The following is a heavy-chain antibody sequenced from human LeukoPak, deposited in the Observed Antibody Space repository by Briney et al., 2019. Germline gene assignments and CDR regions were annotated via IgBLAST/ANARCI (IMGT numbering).Heavy chain of an antibody. CDR2: ISSSSSYI. Sequence: GGSLRLSCAASGFTFSSYSMNWVRQAPGKGLEWVSSISSSSSYIYYADSVKGRFTISRDNAKNSLYLQMNSLRAEDTAVYYCARIYGDSWYFDLWGRGTLVTVSS. CDR1: GFTFSSYS. J-gene: IGHJ2*01. CDR3: ARIYGDSWYFDL. D-gene: IGHD4-17*01. V-gene: IGHV3-21*01.